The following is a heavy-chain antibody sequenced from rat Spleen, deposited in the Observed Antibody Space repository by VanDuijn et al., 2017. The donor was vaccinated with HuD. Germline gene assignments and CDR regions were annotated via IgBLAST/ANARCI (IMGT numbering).Heavy chain of an antibody. CDR1: GFSLTSNG. V-gene: IGHV2S12*01. CDR2: ISTGRNT. J-gene: IGHJ3*01. D-gene: IGHD1-7*01. CDR3: TREGHTMDRVTYWFAY. Sequence: QVHLKESGPGLVQSSQTLSLTCTVSGFSLTSNGVSWVRQPPGEGLEWIAAISTGRNTYYNSALSSRLSLSRDTSKSQVFLKVDSLQTEDTAIYFCTREGHTMDRVTYWFAYWGQGTLVTVSS.